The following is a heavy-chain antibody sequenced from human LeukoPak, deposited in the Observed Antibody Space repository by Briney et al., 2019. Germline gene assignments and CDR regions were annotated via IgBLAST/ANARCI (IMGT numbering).Heavy chain of an antibody. CDR1: GGSISSYY. CDR2: IYYSGST. V-gene: IGHV4-59*01. J-gene: IGHJ4*02. D-gene: IGHD4-17*01. Sequence: SETLSLTCTVSGGSISSYYWSWIRQPPGKGLEWIGYIYYSGSTNYNSSLKSRVTISVDTSKNQFSLKLSSVTAADTAVYYCARGGLAGDYASPFFDYWGQGTLVTVSS. CDR3: ARGGLAGDYASPFFDY.